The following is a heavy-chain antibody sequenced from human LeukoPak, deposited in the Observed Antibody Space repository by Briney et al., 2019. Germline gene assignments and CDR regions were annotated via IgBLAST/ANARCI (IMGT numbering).Heavy chain of an antibody. Sequence: PAGGSLRLSCAASGFTFSSYAMSWVRQAPGKGLEWVSAISGSGGSTYYADSVKGRFTISRDNSQNTLYLQMNSLRAEDTAVYYCARGGGWYRDNWFDPWGQGTLVTVSS. D-gene: IGHD6-19*01. CDR3: ARGGGWYRDNWFDP. V-gene: IGHV3-23*01. CDR1: GFTFSSYA. CDR2: ISGSGGST. J-gene: IGHJ5*02.